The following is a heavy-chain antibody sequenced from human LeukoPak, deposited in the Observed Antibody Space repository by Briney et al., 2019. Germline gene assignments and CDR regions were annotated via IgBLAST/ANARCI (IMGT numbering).Heavy chain of an antibody. CDR2: ISDSAASI. CDR1: EVPFNSYE. Sequence: GGSLRLSCVAAEVPFNSYEMNWVRQAPGKGLEWISYISDSAASIYYADSVRGRFTISRDNAKNSLFLQMDSLRAEDTAVYYCVRGARFYGSGSYDYWGRGTLVTVSS. V-gene: IGHV3-48*03. D-gene: IGHD3-10*01. CDR3: VRGARFYGSGSYDY. J-gene: IGHJ4*02.